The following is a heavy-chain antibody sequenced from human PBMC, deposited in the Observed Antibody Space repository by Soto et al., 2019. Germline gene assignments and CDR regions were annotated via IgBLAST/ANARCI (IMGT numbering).Heavy chain of an antibody. CDR2: IYYSGST. CDR3: ARDRHNNFFDP. V-gene: IGHV4-31*03. D-gene: IGHD6-6*01. Sequence: PSENLSLTCTVSGASMSSGGYYWTWIRQSPGKGLEWIGYIYYSGSTYYNPSLESRVAISLDTSRSQFSLTLHSVTAADTAIYYCARDRHNNFFDPWGQGTLVTVSS. CDR1: GASMSSGGYY. J-gene: IGHJ5*02.